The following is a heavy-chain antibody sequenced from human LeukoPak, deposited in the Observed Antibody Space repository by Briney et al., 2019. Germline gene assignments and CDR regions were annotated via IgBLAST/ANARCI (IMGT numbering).Heavy chain of an antibody. V-gene: IGHV3-30*04. D-gene: IGHD2-21*02. CDR1: GFTFSDYA. CDR3: ASLAYCGGDCYSRRDAFDI. CDR2: ISYDGSNK. J-gene: IGHJ3*02. Sequence: PGGSLRLSCAASGFTFSDYAMHWVRQAPGKGLEWVAVISYDGSNKYYADSVKGRFTISRDNSKNTLYVQMNSLRAEDTAVYYCASLAYCGGDCYSRRDAFDIWGQGTMVTVSS.